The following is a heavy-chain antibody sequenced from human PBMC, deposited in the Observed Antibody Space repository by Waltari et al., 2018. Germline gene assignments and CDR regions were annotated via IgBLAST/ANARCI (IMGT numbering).Heavy chain of an antibody. CDR3: ARVAPKTYRSPVPGRDYYYGMDV. D-gene: IGHD6-19*01. CDR2: IKSDGSAT. CDR1: GFIFRTYL. V-gene: IGHV3-74*01. Sequence: QLVESGGGLVHPGESLRPSCQASGFIFRTYLIPWAPKAPGQGLVWVARIKSDGSATAYADAVKGRFTISRDNAKNTLYLQMNRLRAEDTAVYYCARVAPKTYRSPVPGRDYYYGMDVWGQGTSVTVYS. J-gene: IGHJ6*02.